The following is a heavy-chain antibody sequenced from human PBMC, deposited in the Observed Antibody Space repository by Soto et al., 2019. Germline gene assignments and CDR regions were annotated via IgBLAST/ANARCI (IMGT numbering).Heavy chain of an antibody. CDR1: GGSLSSYP. J-gene: IGHJ6*03. CDR2: IIPIVGLT. CDR3: ARPTGGHDAGGNYIDV. Sequence: QVQLLQSGSEVKKPGSSVKVSCRASGGSLSSYPVTWVRQAPGQGLEWMGRIIPIVGLTNYAQKFQGRVTITGDKSTSTAYMELSSLRSDDTAVYYCARPTGGHDAGGNYIDVWGKGTTVIVSS. V-gene: IGHV1-69*02. D-gene: IGHD2-8*02.